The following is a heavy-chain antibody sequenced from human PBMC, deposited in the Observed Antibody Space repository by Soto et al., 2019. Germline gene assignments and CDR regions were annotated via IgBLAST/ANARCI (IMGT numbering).Heavy chain of an antibody. J-gene: IGHJ1*01. CDR3: ARDACGPYDH. CDR2: IYYSAST. V-gene: IGHV4-59*01. CDR1: GAPITMNY. D-gene: IGHD3-16*01. Sequence: QVQVRESGPGLVKPAETRSLACTVSGAPITMNYWSWIRQAPGRGLEWIGYIYYSASTTYNPSLKSRVTMSADTSKYQFSLKLNSVTAAGTAVYYCARDACGPYDHCGLCILVTVSS.